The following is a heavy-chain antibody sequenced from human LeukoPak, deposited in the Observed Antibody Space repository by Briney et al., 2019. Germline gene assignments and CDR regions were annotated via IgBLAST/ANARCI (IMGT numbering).Heavy chain of an antibody. CDR1: GYSFTTYW. V-gene: IGHV5-51*01. J-gene: IGHJ5*02. CDR3: ARLTLWFGEISQNWFDP. D-gene: IGHD3-10*01. CDR2: IYPGGSDT. Sequence: GESLQISCKGSGYSFTTYWIAWVRQMPGKGLEWMGVIYPGGSDTRYSPSFQGQVTISADKSINTAYLQWSSLKASDTAMYYCARLTLWFGEISQNWFDPWGQGTLVTVSS.